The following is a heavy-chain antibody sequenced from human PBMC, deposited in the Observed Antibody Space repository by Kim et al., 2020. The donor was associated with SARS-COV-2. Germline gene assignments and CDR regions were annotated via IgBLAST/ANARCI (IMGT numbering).Heavy chain of an antibody. V-gene: IGHV3-20*04. J-gene: IGHJ4*02. CDR3: ARGPDILTGPIDL. CDR2: ITWNGGVT. CDR1: GFTFKEYG. D-gene: IGHD3-9*01. Sequence: GGSLRLSCEASGFTFKEYGMTWVRQVPGKGLECVAAITWNGGVTGYADSVKGRFIISRDNAKNFLYLQMNSLRDEDTAFYYCARGPDILTGPIDLWGQGT.